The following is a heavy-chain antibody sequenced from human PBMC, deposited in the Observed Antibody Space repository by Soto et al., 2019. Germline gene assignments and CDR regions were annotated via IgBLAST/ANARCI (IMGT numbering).Heavy chain of an antibody. J-gene: IGHJ4*02. Sequence: EVQLVESGGGLVKPGRSLRLSCAASGFTFSSYSMNWVRQAPGKGLEWVSSISSSSSYIYYADSVKGRFTISRDNAKNSLYLQMNSLRAEDTAVYYCAREGGYCSGGSCYFDYWGQGTLVTVSS. D-gene: IGHD2-15*01. CDR3: AREGGYCSGGSCYFDY. CDR1: GFTFSSYS. CDR2: ISSSSSYI. V-gene: IGHV3-21*01.